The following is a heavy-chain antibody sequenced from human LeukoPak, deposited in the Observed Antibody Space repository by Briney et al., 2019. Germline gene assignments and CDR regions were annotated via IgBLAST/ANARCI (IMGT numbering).Heavy chain of an antibody. Sequence: GGSLRLSCAASGFTFSSYWMSCARQARGKGLEWVANIKQDGSEKYYVDSVKGRFTISRDNAKNSLYLQMNSLRAEDTAVYYCARNDVYDFWSPPHFDYWGQGTLVTVSS. V-gene: IGHV3-7*01. J-gene: IGHJ4*02. D-gene: IGHD3-3*01. CDR1: GFTFSSYW. CDR3: ARNDVYDFWSPPHFDY. CDR2: IKQDGSEK.